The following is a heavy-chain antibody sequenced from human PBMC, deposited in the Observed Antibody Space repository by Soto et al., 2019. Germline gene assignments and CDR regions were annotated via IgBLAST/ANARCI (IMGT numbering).Heavy chain of an antibody. CDR3: ARESYVSSAYYGTFSYYGMDV. D-gene: IGHD3-22*01. V-gene: IGHV5-10-1*01. CDR1: GYSFTNYW. CDR2: IDPSDSYT. Sequence: GESLKISCKGSGYSFTNYWITWVRQMPGKGLEWMGKIDPSDSYTDYSPSFQGHVTISADKAISTAYLQWSSLKASDTAMYYCARESYVSSAYYGTFSYYGMDVWGQGTTVTVSS. J-gene: IGHJ6*02.